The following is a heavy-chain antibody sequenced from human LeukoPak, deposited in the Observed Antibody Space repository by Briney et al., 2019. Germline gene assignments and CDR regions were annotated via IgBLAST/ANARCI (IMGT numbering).Heavy chain of an antibody. J-gene: IGHJ4*02. D-gene: IGHD1-26*01. Sequence: ASVTVSCTASGYTFTSYDINWVRQATGQGLEWMGWMNPNSGNTGYARKFQGRVTMTRNTSISTAYMELSSLRSEDTAVYYCARAVVGALDYWGQGTLVTVSS. CDR2: MNPNSGNT. CDR1: GYTFTSYD. V-gene: IGHV1-8*01. CDR3: ARAVVGALDY.